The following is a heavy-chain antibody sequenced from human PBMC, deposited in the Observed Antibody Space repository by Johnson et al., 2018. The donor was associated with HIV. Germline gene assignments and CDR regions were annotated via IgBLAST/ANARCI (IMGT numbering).Heavy chain of an antibody. J-gene: IGHJ3*02. CDR2: ISYDASNK. Sequence: QVQLVESGGGVVQPGRSLRLSCPASGFTFSNYAMHWVRQAPGKGLEWVAAISYDASNKYDADSVKGRFTISRDNSKNTLYLQMSRLRAEDTAVYYCARGGITHDAFDIWGQGTMVTVSS. D-gene: IGHD1/OR15-1a*01. CDR1: GFTFSNYA. CDR3: ARGGITHDAFDI. V-gene: IGHV3-30*04.